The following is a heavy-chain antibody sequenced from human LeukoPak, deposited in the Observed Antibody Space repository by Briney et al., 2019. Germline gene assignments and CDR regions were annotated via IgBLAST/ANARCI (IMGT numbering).Heavy chain of an antibody. CDR1: GGTFSSYA. J-gene: IGHJ4*02. CDR3: ARSYWVVPAAIFGY. V-gene: IGHV1-69*13. Sequence: SVKVSCKASGGTFSSYAISWVRQAPGQGLEWMGGIIPIFGTANYAQKFQGRVTITADESTSTAYMELSRLRSDDTAVYYCARSYWVVPAAIFGYWGQGTLVTVSS. D-gene: IGHD2-2*01. CDR2: IIPIFGTA.